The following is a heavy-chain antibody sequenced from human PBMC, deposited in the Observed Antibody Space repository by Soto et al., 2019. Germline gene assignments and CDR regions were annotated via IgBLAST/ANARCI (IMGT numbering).Heavy chain of an antibody. J-gene: IGHJ5*02. Sequence: GASVKVSCKASGYTFTSYGISWVRQAPGQGLEWMGWISAYNGNTNYAQKLQGRVTMTTDTSTSTAYMELRSLRSDDTAVHYCARVEYYYDSSGRKGWWFDPWGQGTLVTVSS. CDR2: ISAYNGNT. V-gene: IGHV1-18*01. CDR1: GYTFTSYG. CDR3: ARVEYYYDSSGRKGWWFDP. D-gene: IGHD3-22*01.